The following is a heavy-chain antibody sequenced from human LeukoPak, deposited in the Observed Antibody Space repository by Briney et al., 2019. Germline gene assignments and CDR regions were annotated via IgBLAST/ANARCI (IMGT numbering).Heavy chain of an antibody. CDR1: GFPFGSYS. Sequence: GGSRRLSCAASGFPFGSYSITGVGQAPGKGLEWVSYISSSSSTIYYADSVKGRFTISRDNAKNSLYLQMNSLRAEDTAVYYCARDWDYYYMDVWGKGTTVTVSS. CDR3: ARDWDYYYMDV. CDR2: ISSSSSTI. V-gene: IGHV3-48*04. D-gene: IGHD1-26*01. J-gene: IGHJ6*03.